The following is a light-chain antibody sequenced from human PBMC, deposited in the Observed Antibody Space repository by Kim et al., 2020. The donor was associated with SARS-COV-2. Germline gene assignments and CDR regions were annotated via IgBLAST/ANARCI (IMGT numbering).Light chain of an antibody. V-gene: IGLV3-1*01. CDR3: QAWDSNTVV. J-gene: IGLJ2*01. CDR2: QDS. CDR1: KLGDKY. Sequence: SYELTQPPSVSVSPGQTASFTCSGDKLGDKYACWYRQKPGQSPALLIYQDSQRPSGIPERFSGSSSGNTATLTISGTQTMDEADYYCQAWDSNTVVFGGGTQLTV.